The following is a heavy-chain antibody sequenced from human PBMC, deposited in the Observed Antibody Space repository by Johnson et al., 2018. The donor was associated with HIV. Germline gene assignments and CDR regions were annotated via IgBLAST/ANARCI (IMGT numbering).Heavy chain of an antibody. V-gene: IGHV3-NL1*01. J-gene: IGHJ3*02. Sequence: QVQLVESGGGVVQPGRSPRLSCAASGFTFSSYAMHWVRQAPGKGLEWVSVIYSGGSTYYADHVKGRVTSSRDNSKNTLYIQTNSLRAEDTAVYYCAREGIVGATGPGPTLQDAFDIWGQGTMVTVSS. CDR3: AREGIVGATGPGPTLQDAFDI. CDR2: IYSGGST. D-gene: IGHD1-26*01. CDR1: GFTFSSYA.